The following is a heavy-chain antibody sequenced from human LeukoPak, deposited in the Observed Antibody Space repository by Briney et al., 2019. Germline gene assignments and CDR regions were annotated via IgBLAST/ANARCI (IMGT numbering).Heavy chain of an antibody. V-gene: IGHV3-23*01. CDR2: ISGSGGST. CDR1: GFTFSSYG. J-gene: IGHJ4*02. Sequence: GGSLRLSCAASGFTFSSYGMSWVRQAPGKGLEWVSAISGSGGSTYYADSVKGRFTISRDNPKNTLYLQMNSLRAEDTAVYYCAKDSRFGEIHDYWGQGTLVTVSS. D-gene: IGHD3-10*01. CDR3: AKDSRFGEIHDY.